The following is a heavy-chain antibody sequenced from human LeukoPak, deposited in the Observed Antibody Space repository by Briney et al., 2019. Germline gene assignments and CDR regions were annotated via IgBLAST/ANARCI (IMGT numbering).Heavy chain of an antibody. CDR3: ARDDITMVRGVRENWFDP. CDR2: IIPIFGTA. J-gene: IGHJ5*02. CDR1: EATFSSYA. Sequence: ASVKVSCKASEATFSSYAISWVRQAPGQGLEWMGGIIPIFGTANYAQKFQGRVTITADESTSTAYMELSSLRSEDTAVYYCARDDITMVRGVRENWFDPWGQGTLVTVSS. D-gene: IGHD3-10*01. V-gene: IGHV1-69*13.